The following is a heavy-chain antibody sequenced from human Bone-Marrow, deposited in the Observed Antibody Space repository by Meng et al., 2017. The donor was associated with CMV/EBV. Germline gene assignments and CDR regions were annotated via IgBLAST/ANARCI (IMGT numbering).Heavy chain of an antibody. CDR2: IWYDGSNE. CDR1: GFIFSNFA. J-gene: IGHJ4*02. Sequence: GESLKISCVASGFIFSNFAMHWVRQAPGKGLEWVAVIWYDGSNEYYIDTVKGRFTTSRDNSKNMLYLEMNSLTTEDSAVYYCAMDGAVWGQGTLVTVSS. CDR3: AMDGAV. V-gene: IGHV3-33*01. D-gene: IGHD2-2*03.